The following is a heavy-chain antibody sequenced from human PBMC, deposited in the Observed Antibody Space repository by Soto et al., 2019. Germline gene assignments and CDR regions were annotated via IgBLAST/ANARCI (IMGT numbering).Heavy chain of an antibody. Sequence: GGPLRLSCAASGFTFSSYAMSWVRQAPGKGLEWVSAISGSGGSTYYADSVKGRFTISRDNSKNTLYLQMNSLRAEDTAVYYCAKDTYYYDSSGYAFDIWGQGTMVTVSS. CDR3: AKDTYYYDSSGYAFDI. CDR1: GFTFSSYA. D-gene: IGHD3-22*01. CDR2: ISGSGGST. V-gene: IGHV3-23*01. J-gene: IGHJ3*02.